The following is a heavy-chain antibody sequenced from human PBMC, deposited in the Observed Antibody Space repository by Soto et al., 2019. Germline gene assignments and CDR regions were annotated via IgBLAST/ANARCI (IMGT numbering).Heavy chain of an antibody. D-gene: IGHD4-17*01. V-gene: IGHV3-15*01. Sequence: EVQLVESGGGLVKPGGSLRLSCAASGFTFSNAWMSWVRQAPGKGLEWVGRIKSKTDGGTTDYDAPVKGRFTISRDDSKNMLYLQMNRLETEDTAVDYCTTDWGVTTVWGDYWGQGTLVTVSS. CDR2: IKSKTDGGTT. CDR1: GFTFSNAW. J-gene: IGHJ4*02. CDR3: TTDWGVTTVWGDY.